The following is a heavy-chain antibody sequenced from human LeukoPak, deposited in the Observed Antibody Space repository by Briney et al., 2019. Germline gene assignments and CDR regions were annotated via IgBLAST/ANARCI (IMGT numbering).Heavy chain of an antibody. CDR3: ARDRWSGPPIYGPFGDWFDP. D-gene: IGHD3-16*01. Sequence: GGSLRLSCSASGFTFSSYAMHWVRQAPGKGLEYVSAISSNGGSTYYADSVKGRFTISRGNSKNTLYLQMSSLRAEDTAVYYRARDRWSGPPIYGPFGDWFDPWGQGTLVTVSS. V-gene: IGHV3-64D*06. J-gene: IGHJ5*02. CDR2: ISSNGGST. CDR1: GFTFSSYA.